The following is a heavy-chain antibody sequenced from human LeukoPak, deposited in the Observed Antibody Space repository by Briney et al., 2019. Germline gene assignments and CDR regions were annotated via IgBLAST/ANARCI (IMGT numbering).Heavy chain of an antibody. CDR1: GFTFNSFA. Sequence: GGSLRLSCAASGFTFNSFAMSWVRQAPGKGLEWVSGISASGGTSYYADSVKGRFTISRDNSKNTLYLQMNSLTAEDTAVYYCTRGSNRWSPSYHFDYWGQGNLVSVSS. D-gene: IGHD2-15*01. V-gene: IGHV3-23*01. CDR2: ISASGGTS. CDR3: TRGSNRWSPSYHFDY. J-gene: IGHJ4*02.